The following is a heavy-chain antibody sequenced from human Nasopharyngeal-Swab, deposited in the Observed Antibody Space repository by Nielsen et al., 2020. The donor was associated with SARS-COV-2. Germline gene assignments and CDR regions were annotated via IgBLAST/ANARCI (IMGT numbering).Heavy chain of an antibody. J-gene: IGHJ4*02. D-gene: IGHD4-23*01. CDR3: AGGNSADH. CDR1: GFTFGNYW. Sequence: GGSLRLSCAASGFTFGNYWMSWVRQAPGKRLKWVANIKEDGSEKDYVDSVKGRFTISRDNAKNSLYLQMNSLRAEDTAVYYCAGGNSADHWGQGTLVTVSS. CDR2: IKEDGSEK. V-gene: IGHV3-7*03.